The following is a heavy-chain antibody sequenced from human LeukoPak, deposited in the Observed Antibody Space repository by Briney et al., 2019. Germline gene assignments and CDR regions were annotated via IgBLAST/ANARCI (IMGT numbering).Heavy chain of an antibody. CDR1: GFTFSSYA. Sequence: GGSLRLSCAASGFTFSSYAMSWVRQAPGKGLEWVAIMDEYGSDIFYVESVKGRFIISRANARNSLYLQMNNLRAEDTAVYYCARPRGCGSARCNNFDYWGQGTLVTVSS. D-gene: IGHD2-2*01. J-gene: IGHJ4*02. CDR3: ARPRGCGSARCNNFDY. CDR2: MDEYGSDI. V-gene: IGHV3-7*01.